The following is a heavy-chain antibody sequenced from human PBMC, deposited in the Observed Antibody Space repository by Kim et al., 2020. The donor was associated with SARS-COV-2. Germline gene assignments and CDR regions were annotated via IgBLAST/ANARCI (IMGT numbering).Heavy chain of an antibody. CDR2: SDSGGTT. D-gene: IGHD2-21*02. J-gene: IGHJ4*02. CDR3: AATAI. V-gene: IGHV3-23*01. Sequence: SDSGGTTHYAESVQGRFTISRDDSINTLYLQMNSLRAEDTAVYYCAATAIWGQGTLVTVSS.